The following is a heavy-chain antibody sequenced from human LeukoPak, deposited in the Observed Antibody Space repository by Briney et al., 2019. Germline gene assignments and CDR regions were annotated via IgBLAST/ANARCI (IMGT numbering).Heavy chain of an antibody. V-gene: IGHV1-69*04. J-gene: IGHJ6*02. D-gene: IGHD2-15*01. CDR1: GGTFSSYA. Sequence: SVKVSCKASGGTFSSYAISWVRQAPGQGLEWMGRIIPILGIANYAQKFQGRVTITADKSTSTAYMELSSLRSEDTAVYYCATLAIIVVVVAATPYYYYGMDVWGQGTTVTVSS. CDR3: ATLAIIVVVVAATPYYYYGMDV. CDR2: IIPILGIA.